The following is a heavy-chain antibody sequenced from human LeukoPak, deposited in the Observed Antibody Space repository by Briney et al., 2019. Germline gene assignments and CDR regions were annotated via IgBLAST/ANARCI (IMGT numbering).Heavy chain of an antibody. J-gene: IGHJ4*02. CDR1: GGSFSGYY. V-gene: IGHV4-34*01. CDR2: INHSGST. D-gene: IGHD3-9*01. Sequence: SETLSLTCAVYGGSFSGYYWSWIRQPPGKGLEWIGEINHSGSTNYNPSLKSRVTISVDTSKNQFSLKLSSVTAADTAVYYCVRGLNYDILTGYFDYWGQGTLVTVSS. CDR3: VRGLNYDILTGYFDY.